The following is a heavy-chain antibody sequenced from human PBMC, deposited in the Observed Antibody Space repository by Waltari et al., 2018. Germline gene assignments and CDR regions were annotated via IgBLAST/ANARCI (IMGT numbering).Heavy chain of an antibody. J-gene: IGHJ4*02. CDR1: GYNFPDRA. Sequence: EVQLVESGGGLVQPGRSLRLPCVDPGYNFPDRAMHWIRQAPGKGLEWVSGVDWNSATRGYADSVKGRFTILRDNAKNSLYLQMNNLISEDTALYYCLKEKNNGGLDYWGQGTLVTVSS. CDR2: VDWNSATR. D-gene: IGHD2-8*01. CDR3: LKEKNNGGLDY. V-gene: IGHV3-9*01.